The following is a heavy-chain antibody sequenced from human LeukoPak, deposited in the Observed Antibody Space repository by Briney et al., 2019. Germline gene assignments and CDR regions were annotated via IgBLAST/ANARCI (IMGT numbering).Heavy chain of an antibody. D-gene: IGHD3-22*01. CDR1: GFTFSSYW. Sequence: GGSLRLSCAASGFTFSSYWMSWVRQAPGKGLEWVANIKQDGSEKYYVDSVKGRFTTSRDNAKNSLYLQMNSLRAEDTAVYYCARDSPYYYDSSGYYSPGAFDIWGQGTMVTVSS. CDR3: ARDSPYYYDSSGYYSPGAFDI. J-gene: IGHJ3*02. CDR2: IKQDGSEK. V-gene: IGHV3-7*01.